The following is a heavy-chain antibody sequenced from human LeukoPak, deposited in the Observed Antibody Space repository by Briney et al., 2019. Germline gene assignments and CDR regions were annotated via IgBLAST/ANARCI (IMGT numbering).Heavy chain of an antibody. CDR1: GGSISSNEYY. Sequence: SETLSLTCNVSGGSISSNEYYWGWIRQPPGKGLEWIANMYYSGSTSYNPSLRSRVTISVDTSKNQLSLNLSSVTAADTAVYYCARDGTTVSPAVWGKGTTVTVSS. D-gene: IGHD4-17*01. CDR3: ARDGTTVSPAV. V-gene: IGHV4-39*07. CDR2: MYYSGST. J-gene: IGHJ6*04.